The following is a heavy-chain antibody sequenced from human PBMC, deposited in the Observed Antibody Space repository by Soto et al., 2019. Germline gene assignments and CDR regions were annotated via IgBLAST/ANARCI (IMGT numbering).Heavy chain of an antibody. J-gene: IGHJ3*01. D-gene: IGHD4-17*01. Sequence: GGSLRLSCAASGFTLSSYWMSWVRQAPGKGLEWVANIKQDGSEKYYVDSVKGRFTISRDNAKNSLYLQMNSLRAEDTAVYYCARDLVTVTTPEVWGQGTMVTVSS. V-gene: IGHV3-7*01. CDR3: ARDLVTVTTPEV. CDR2: IKQDGSEK. CDR1: GFTLSSYW.